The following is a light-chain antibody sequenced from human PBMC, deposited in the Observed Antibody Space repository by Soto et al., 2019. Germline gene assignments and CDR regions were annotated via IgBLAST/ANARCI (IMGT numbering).Light chain of an antibody. J-gene: IGLJ2*01. CDR3: SSYISASSLV. V-gene: IGLV2-14*01. CDR1: SSDVGASNS. Sequence: QSALTQPASVSGSPGQSITITCTGTSSDVGASNSVSWYQQHPGKAPKLMIYDVRYRPSGISNRFSASKSGNTASLTISGLQPEDEAYYYCSSYISASSLVFGGGTKVTVL. CDR2: DVR.